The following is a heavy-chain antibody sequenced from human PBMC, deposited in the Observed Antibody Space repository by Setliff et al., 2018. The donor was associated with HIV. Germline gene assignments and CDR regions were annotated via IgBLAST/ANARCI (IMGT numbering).Heavy chain of an antibody. CDR2: ITTGSSFK. Sequence: WGSLRLSCAASGFSFASHSMNWVRQAPGKGPEWVSSITTGSSFKYHADSLKGRFTISRDDAENSLYLQMNSLGPEDTAVCYCAIGGFDYWGQGTLVTVSS. J-gene: IGHJ4*02. CDR3: AIGGFDY. CDR1: GFSFASHS. V-gene: IGHV3-21*01. D-gene: IGHD2-15*01.